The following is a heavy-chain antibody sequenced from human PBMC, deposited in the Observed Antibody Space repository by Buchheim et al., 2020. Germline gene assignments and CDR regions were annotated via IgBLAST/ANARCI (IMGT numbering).Heavy chain of an antibody. J-gene: IGHJ4*02. CDR2: ISSSGSTI. CDR1: GFTFSSYE. Sequence: EVQLVESGGGLAQPGGSLRLSCAASGFTFSSYEMNWVRQAPGKGLEWVSYISSSGSTIYYADSVKGRFTTSRDNAKNSLYLQMNSLRAEDTAAYYCARDGRQWLAVDRPFDYWGQGTL. V-gene: IGHV3-48*03. CDR3: ARDGRQWLAVDRPFDY. D-gene: IGHD6-19*01.